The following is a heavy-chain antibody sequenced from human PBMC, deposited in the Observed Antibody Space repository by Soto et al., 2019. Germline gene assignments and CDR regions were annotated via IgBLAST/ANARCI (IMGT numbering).Heavy chain of an antibody. Sequence: GGSLRLSCAASGFVFNMYWMHWVRQAPGKGLEWVSALTETGGSTYYAASVKGRFTISRDNSRNTVYLQMDRLRVADTAVYYCAKIKGAITFLHFDTWGQGTQVTVSS. J-gene: IGHJ4*02. D-gene: IGHD3-16*01. CDR2: LTETGGST. CDR1: GFVFNMYW. V-gene: IGHV3-23*01. CDR3: AKIKGAITFLHFDT.